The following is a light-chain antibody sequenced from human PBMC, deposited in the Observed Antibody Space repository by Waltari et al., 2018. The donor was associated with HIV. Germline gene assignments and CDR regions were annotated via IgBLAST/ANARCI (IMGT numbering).Light chain of an antibody. J-gene: IGKJ2*01. Sequence: EIVMTQSPATLSVSPGESATLSCRASQSISINLAWYQQKPGQAPRLLIHDASTRATGIPARFRGTGSGTEFTLTISGLQSEDLAVYYCQQYDNLPYTFGQGTKLEIK. CDR1: QSISIN. V-gene: IGKV3-15*01. CDR2: DAS. CDR3: QQYDNLPYT.